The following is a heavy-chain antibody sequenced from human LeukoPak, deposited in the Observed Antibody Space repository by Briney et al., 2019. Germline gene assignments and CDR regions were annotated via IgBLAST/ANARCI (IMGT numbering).Heavy chain of an antibody. J-gene: IGHJ4*02. D-gene: IGHD5/OR15-5a*01. Sequence: SETLSLTCTVSGYSISSGYYWGWIRQPPGKGLEWIGSIYHSGSTYYNPSLKSRVTISVDTSKNQFSLKLSSVTAADTAVYYCARVLRNYFDYWGQGTLVTVSS. CDR2: IYHSGST. CDR1: GYSISSGYY. V-gene: IGHV4-38-2*02. CDR3: ARVLRNYFDY.